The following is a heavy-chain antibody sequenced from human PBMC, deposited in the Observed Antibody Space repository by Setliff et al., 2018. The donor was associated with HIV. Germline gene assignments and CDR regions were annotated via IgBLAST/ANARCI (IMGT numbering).Heavy chain of an antibody. CDR3: ARQPGYSSGWYFTASGFDP. D-gene: IGHD6-19*01. CDR2: IYFNGIT. J-gene: IGHJ5*02. CDR1: GDSVSSRSYY. V-gene: IGHV4-39*01. Sequence: SETLSLTCSVSGDSVSSRSYYWGWIRQSPGKGLEWIGSIYFNGITRDNPSLKSRVTTSVDTSKNQFSLKLSSVTAADTAVYYCARQPGYSSGWYFTASGFDPWGQGTLVTVSS.